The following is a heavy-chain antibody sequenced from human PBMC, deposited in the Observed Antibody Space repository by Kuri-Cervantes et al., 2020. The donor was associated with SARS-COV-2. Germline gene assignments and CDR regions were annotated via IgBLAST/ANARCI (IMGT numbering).Heavy chain of an antibody. Sequence: SGPTLVKPTETLTLTCTVSGFSLSNARMGVSWIRQPPGKALEWLAHIFSNDEKSYSTSLKSRLTISKDTSKSQVVLTMTNMDPVDTATYYCARIYLWQWLVGGGAFDIWGQGTMVTVSS. J-gene: IGHJ3*02. CDR3: ARIYLWQWLVGGGAFDI. D-gene: IGHD6-19*01. CDR1: GFSLSNARMG. V-gene: IGHV2-26*01. CDR2: IFSNDEK.